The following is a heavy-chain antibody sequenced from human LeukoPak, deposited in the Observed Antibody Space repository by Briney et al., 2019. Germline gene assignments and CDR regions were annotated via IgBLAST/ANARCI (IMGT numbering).Heavy chain of an antibody. D-gene: IGHD3-3*01. V-gene: IGHV3-30*02. CDR1: GFTFSSHA. CDR3: ATLNYDFWSDSSGC. Sequence: GGSLRLSCAASGFTFSSHAIHWVRQAPGKGLEWVAVIWFDGSNKYYVDSVKGRFTISRDNSKNTVYLQMDSLRAEDTAVYYCATLNYDFWSDSSGCWGQGALVTVSS. CDR2: IWFDGSNK. J-gene: IGHJ4*02.